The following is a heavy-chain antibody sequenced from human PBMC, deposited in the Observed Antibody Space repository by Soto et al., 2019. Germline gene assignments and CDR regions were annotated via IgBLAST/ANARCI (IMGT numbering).Heavy chain of an antibody. CDR3: ARDYDFWSGYAPYNWFDP. Sequence: ASVKVSCKASGYTFTSYAMHWVRQAPGQRLEWMGWINAGNGNTKYSQKFKGRVTITRDTSASTAYIELSSLRSEDTVFYYCARDYDFWSGYAPYNWFDPWGQGTLVTVSS. CDR2: INAGNGNT. J-gene: IGHJ5*02. V-gene: IGHV1-3*01. D-gene: IGHD3-3*01. CDR1: GYTFTSYA.